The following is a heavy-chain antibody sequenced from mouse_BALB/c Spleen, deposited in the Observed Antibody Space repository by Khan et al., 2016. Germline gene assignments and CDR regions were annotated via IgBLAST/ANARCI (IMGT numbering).Heavy chain of an antibody. CDR2: INPDSSTI. Sequence: EVKLLESGGGLVQPGGSLKLSCAASGFDFSRYWMSWVRQAPGKGLEWIGEINPDSSTINYTPSLKDKFIISRDNAKNTLYLQMNKVRSEDTALYNCTRLDYYGYGDNWGQGTTLTVSS. D-gene: IGHD1-2*01. J-gene: IGHJ2*01. CDR1: GFDFSRYW. V-gene: IGHV4-1*02. CDR3: TRLDYYGYGDN.